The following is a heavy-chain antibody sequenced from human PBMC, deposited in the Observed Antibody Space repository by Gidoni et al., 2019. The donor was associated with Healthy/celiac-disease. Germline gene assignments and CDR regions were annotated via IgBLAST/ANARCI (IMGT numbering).Heavy chain of an antibody. J-gene: IGHJ4*02. CDR3: AKDSSGSY. CDR2: ISYDGSNK. CDR1: GFTFSSYG. D-gene: IGHD1-26*01. V-gene: IGHV3-30*18. Sequence: QVQLVESGGGVVQPGRSLRRSCEASGFTFSSYGMHWVRQAPGKGLEWVAVISYDGSNKYYADSVKGRFTISRDNSKNTLYLQMNSLRAEDTAVYYCAKDSSGSYWGQGTLVTVSS.